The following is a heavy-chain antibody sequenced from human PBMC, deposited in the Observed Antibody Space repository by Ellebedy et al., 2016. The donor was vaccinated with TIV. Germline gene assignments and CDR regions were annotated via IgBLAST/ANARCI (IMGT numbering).Heavy chain of an antibody. Sequence: GESLKISXKGSGYTFTTYWIGWVRQMPGKGLEWMGIIYPGDSDTRYSPSFQGQVTISADKSISTAYLQWSSLKASDSAMYYCASPAGATVVNDFDIWGQGTMVTVSS. CDR2: IYPGDSDT. CDR3: ASPAGATVVNDFDI. D-gene: IGHD4-23*01. V-gene: IGHV5-51*01. J-gene: IGHJ3*02. CDR1: GYTFTTYW.